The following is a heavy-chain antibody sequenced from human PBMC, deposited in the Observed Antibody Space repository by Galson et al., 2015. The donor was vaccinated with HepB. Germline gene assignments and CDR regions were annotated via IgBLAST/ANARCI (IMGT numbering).Heavy chain of an antibody. Sequence: SVKVSCKASGYTFTSYGISWVRQAPGQGLEWMGWISAYNGNTNYAQKLQGRVTMTTDTSTSTAYMELRSLRSDDTAVYYCARVQGELPPRYYFDPWGQGTLVTVS. CDR2: ISAYNGNT. CDR3: ARVQGELPPRYYFDP. D-gene: IGHD1-26*01. CDR1: GYTFTSYG. V-gene: IGHV1-18*01. J-gene: IGHJ4*02.